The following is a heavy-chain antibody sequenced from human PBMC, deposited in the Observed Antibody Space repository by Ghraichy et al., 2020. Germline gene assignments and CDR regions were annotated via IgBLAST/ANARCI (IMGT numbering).Heavy chain of an antibody. D-gene: IGHD2-21*02. CDR2: INPSGGST. V-gene: IGHV1-46*01. CDR1: GYTFTSYY. J-gene: IGHJ4*02. CDR3: ARDYPAYCGGDCWYYFDY. Sequence: ASVKVSCKASGYTFTSYYMHWVRQAPGPGLEWMGIINPSGGSTSYAQKFQGRVTMTRDTSTSTVYMELSSLRSEDTAVYYCARDYPAYCGGDCWYYFDYWGQGTLVTVSS.